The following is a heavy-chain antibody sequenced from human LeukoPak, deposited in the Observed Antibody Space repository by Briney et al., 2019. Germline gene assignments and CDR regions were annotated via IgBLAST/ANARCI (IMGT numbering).Heavy chain of an antibody. Sequence: SVKVSCKASGGTFSSYAISWVRQAPGQGLEWMGGIIPIFGTANYAQKFQGRVTITADKSTSTAYMELSSLRSEDTAVYYCARRAGYSSGWYGYYYYYYMDVWGKGTTVTISS. D-gene: IGHD6-19*01. CDR2: IIPIFGTA. V-gene: IGHV1-69*06. CDR3: ARRAGYSSGWYGYYYYYYMDV. CDR1: GGTFSSYA. J-gene: IGHJ6*03.